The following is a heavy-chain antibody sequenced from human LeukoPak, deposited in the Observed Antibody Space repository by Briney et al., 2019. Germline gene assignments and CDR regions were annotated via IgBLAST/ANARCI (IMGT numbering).Heavy chain of an antibody. D-gene: IGHD3-10*01. V-gene: IGHV3-21*01. CDR3: ARGAKNRYGSGSYYDY. CDR1: GFTFSSYS. CDR2: ISSSSSYI. J-gene: IGHJ4*02. Sequence: GGSLRLSCAASGFTFSSYSMNWVRQAPGKGLEWVSSISSSSSYIYYADSVKGRFTISRDNAKNSLYLQMNSLRAEDTAVYYCARGAKNRYGSGSYYDYWGQGTLVTASS.